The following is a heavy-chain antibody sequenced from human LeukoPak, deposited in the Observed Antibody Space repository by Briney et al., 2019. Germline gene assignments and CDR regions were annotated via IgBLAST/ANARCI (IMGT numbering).Heavy chain of an antibody. J-gene: IGHJ2*01. CDR3: ATEAIVVVTARDYWYFDL. Sequence: ASVKVSCKASGGTFSSYAISWVRQAPGQGLEWMGRIIPILGIPNYAQKFQGRVTITADKSTTTAYLELSSLRSEDTAVYYCATEAIVVVTARDYWYFDLWGRGTLVTVSS. V-gene: IGHV1-69*04. CDR1: GGTFSSYA. D-gene: IGHD2-21*02. CDR2: IIPILGIP.